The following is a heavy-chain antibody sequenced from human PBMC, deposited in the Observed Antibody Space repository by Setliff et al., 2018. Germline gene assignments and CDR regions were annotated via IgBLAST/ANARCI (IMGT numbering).Heavy chain of an antibody. CDR3: ARGPRFDYESPTYRRRFDP. J-gene: IGHJ5*02. D-gene: IGHD3-22*01. Sequence: SETLSLTCAVYGGSFSGYYWNWIRQAPGKGLEWIGEINHRGTTSYTPSLKGRVTISVDTSRNLFSLKLSSVTAADTAVYFCARGPRFDYESPTYRRRFDPWGQGTAVTV. CDR2: INHRGTT. V-gene: IGHV4-34*01. CDR1: GGSFSGYY.